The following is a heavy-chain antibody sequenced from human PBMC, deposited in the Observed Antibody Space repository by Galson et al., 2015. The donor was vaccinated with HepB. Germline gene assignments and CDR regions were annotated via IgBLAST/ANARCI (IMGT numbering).Heavy chain of an antibody. CDR2: IGVNARRT. J-gene: IGHJ4*02. D-gene: IGHD1-1*01. CDR1: GFTFSSLG. V-gene: IGHV3-23*01. Sequence: SLRLSCAATGFTFSSLGMTWVRQAPGKGPECVAAIGVNARRTDYADSVKGRFTISRDNSRNMLYLQMNNLRAEDTAVYYCAKGTTDVDYWGQGTLVTVSS. CDR3: AKGTTDVDY.